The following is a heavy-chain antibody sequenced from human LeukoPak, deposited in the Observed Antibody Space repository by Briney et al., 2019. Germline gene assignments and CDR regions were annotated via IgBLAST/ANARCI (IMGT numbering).Heavy chain of an antibody. CDR3: ANLFGGWGSYDTFDI. J-gene: IGHJ3*02. V-gene: IGHV3-23*01. CDR2: ISGSGGST. D-gene: IGHD3-10*01. Sequence: GGSLRLSCAASGFTFSSYAMSWVRQAPGKGLEWVSAISGSGGSTYYADSVKGRFTISRDNSKNTLYLQMNSLRAEDTAVNYCANLFGGWGSYDTFDIWGQGTMVTVSS. CDR1: GFTFSSYA.